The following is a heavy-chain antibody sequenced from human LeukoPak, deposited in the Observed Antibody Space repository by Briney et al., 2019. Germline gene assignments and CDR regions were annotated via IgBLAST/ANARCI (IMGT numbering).Heavy chain of an antibody. J-gene: IGHJ4*02. D-gene: IGHD6-19*01. CDR1: GGSFSGYY. CDR3: ARVKPVAGTLPHLLDY. V-gene: IGHV4-34*01. CDR2: INHRGST. Sequence: PSETLSLTCAVYGGSFSGYYWSWIRQPPGKGLEWIGEINHRGSTNYNPSLKRRVTILKDTSKNQFSLKLRSVTVVDTAVYYCARVKPVAGTLPHLLDYWGQGTLVTVSS.